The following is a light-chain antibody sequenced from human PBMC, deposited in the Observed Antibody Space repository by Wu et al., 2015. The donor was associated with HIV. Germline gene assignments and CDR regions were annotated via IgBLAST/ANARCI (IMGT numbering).Light chain of an antibody. V-gene: IGKV3-20*01. Sequence: EIVLTQSPGTLSLSPGERATLSCRASQSVSNNYLAWYQQKPGQAPRLLIYGASRGATGIPDRFSGSGSGTDFTLTISRLEPEDFAVYYCQYYGSSPPSGTFGGGTKVEIK. CDR3: QYYGSSPPSGT. CDR1: QSVSNNY. J-gene: IGKJ4*01. CDR2: GAS.